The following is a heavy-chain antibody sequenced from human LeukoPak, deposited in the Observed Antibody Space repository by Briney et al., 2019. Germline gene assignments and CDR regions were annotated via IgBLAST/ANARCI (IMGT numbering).Heavy chain of an antibody. J-gene: IGHJ6*03. V-gene: IGHV3-11*01. CDR1: GFTFSDYN. CDR2: ISRSGSTK. CDR3: ARGLSYYYYYMDV. Sequence: GGSLRLSCAASGFTFSDYNMRWIRQAPGKGLEWVSSISRSGSTKYYADSVKGRFTISRDNAKNSLFLQMNSLRAEDTAVYYCARGLSYYYYYMDVWGKGTTVTISS.